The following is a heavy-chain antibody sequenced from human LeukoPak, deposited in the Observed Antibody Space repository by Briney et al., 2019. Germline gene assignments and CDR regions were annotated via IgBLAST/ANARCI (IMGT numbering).Heavy chain of an antibody. Sequence: GGSLRLSCAASGFTFSNYAMSWVRQAPGKGLEWVSAITGSGGSTYSADSVKGRFTISRDNSKNTLYLQMNSLRAEDTAVYYCGRGTNWYMIDSWGQGTLVTVSS. D-gene: IGHD6-13*01. CDR2: ITGSGGST. V-gene: IGHV3-23*01. J-gene: IGHJ4*02. CDR3: GRGTNWYMIDS. CDR1: GFTFSNYA.